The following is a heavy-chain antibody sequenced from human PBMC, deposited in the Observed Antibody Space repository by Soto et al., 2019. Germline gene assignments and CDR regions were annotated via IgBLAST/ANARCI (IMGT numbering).Heavy chain of an antibody. CDR2: ISWNSGSI. Sequence: EVQLVESGGGLVQPGRSLRLSCAASGFTFDDYAMHWVRQAPGKGLEWVSGISWNSGSIGYADSVKGRFTISRDNAKNSLYLQMNSLRAEDTALYYCAKTAGYSILVYWGQGTLVTVSS. D-gene: IGHD3-9*01. J-gene: IGHJ4*02. CDR1: GFTFDDYA. V-gene: IGHV3-9*01. CDR3: AKTAGYSILVY.